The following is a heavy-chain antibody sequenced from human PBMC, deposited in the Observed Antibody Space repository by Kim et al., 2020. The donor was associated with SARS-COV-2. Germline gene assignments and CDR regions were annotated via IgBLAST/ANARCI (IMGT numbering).Heavy chain of an antibody. Sequence: GGSLRLSCAASGFTFSSYWIHWVRQAPGKGLVWVSRINSDGSSTSNADSVKGRFTISRDNAKNTLYLQMDSLRAEDTAIYYCARARGSGTWEDYYGMDVWGQGTTVTVSS. CDR3: ARARGSGTWEDYYGMDV. J-gene: IGHJ6*02. CDR1: GFTFSSYW. D-gene: IGHD1-7*01. V-gene: IGHV3-74*01. CDR2: INSDGSST.